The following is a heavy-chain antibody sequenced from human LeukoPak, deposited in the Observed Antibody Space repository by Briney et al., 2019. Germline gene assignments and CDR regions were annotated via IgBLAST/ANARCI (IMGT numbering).Heavy chain of an antibody. D-gene: IGHD2-2*01. J-gene: IGHJ3*02. V-gene: IGHV3-72*01. CDR1: GFTCSDHY. CDR2: TRNKANSYTT. CDR3: ASGQLNAFDI. Sequence: GGSLRLSCAASGFTCSDHYMDWVRQAPGKGLEWVGRTRNKANSYTTEYAASVKGRFTISRDDSKNSLYLQMNSLKTEDTAVYYCASGQLNAFDIWGQGTMVTVSS.